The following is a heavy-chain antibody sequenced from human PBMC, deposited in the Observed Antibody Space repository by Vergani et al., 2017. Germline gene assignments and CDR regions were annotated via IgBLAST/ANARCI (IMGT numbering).Heavy chain of an antibody. CDR2: ISRSSSTI. J-gene: IGHJ3*01. CDR1: GSTFSSYA. Sequence: EVQLVESGGGLVQPGGSLRLSCAASGSTFSSYAMNWVRQAPGKGLEWVSYISRSSSTIYYADSVKGRFTISRDYAKNSLHLQMNSLRFEDTAVYFCTKGSVYYHDSAGHGYDPYTGFDLWGQGTLVTVSS. CDR3: TKGSVYYHDSAGHGYDPYTGFDL. V-gene: IGHV3-48*01. D-gene: IGHD5-12*01.